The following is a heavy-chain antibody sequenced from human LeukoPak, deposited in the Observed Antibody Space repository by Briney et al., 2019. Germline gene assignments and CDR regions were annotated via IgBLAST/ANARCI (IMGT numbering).Heavy chain of an antibody. CDR2: ISYDGSNK. Sequence: GGSLRLSCAASGFTFSSYGMHWVRQAPGKGLEWVAVISYDGSNKYYADSVKGRFTIPRDNSKNTLYLQMNSLRAEDTAVYYCAKAGAISSSWYFDYWGQGTLVTVSS. CDR1: GFTFSSYG. D-gene: IGHD6-13*01. CDR3: AKAGAISSSWYFDY. J-gene: IGHJ4*02. V-gene: IGHV3-30*18.